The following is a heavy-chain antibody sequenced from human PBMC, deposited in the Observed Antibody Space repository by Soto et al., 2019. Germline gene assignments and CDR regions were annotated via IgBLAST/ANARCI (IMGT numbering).Heavy chain of an antibody. D-gene: IGHD1-26*01. CDR1: GGTFSSYA. J-gene: IGHJ4*02. V-gene: IGHV1-69*13. CDR2: IIPIFGTA. Sequence: SVKVSCKASGGTFSSYAMSWVRQAPGQGLEWMGGIIPIFGTANYAQKFQGRVTITADESTSTAYMELSSLRSEDTAVYYCAREFSGSYYFDYWGQGTLVTVSS. CDR3: AREFSGSYYFDY.